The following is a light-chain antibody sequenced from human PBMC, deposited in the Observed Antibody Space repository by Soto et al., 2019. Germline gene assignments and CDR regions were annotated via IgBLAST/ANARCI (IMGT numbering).Light chain of an antibody. Sequence: LTQPASVSGSPGQSITISCPGTSSDVGGYNYVSWYQHHPGKAPKLMIYDVSNRPSGVSNRFSGSKSGNTASLTISGLQAEDEADYYCSSYTSSSTVVFGGGTKLTVL. V-gene: IGLV2-14*03. CDR1: SSDVGGYNY. CDR3: SSYTSSSTVV. J-gene: IGLJ2*01. CDR2: DVS.